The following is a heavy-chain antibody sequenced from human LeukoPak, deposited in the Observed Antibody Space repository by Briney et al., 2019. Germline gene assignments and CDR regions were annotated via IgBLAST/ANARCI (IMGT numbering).Heavy chain of an antibody. CDR1: GYTFTSYY. CDR3: ARDYTRAVRGVIDY. Sequence: GASVKVSCKASGYTFTSYYMHWVRQAPGQGLEWMGIINPSGGSTSYAQKFQGRVTMTTDTSTSTAFMELRSLRPDDTAMYYCARDYTRAVRGVIDYWGQGTLVTVSS. D-gene: IGHD3-10*01. V-gene: IGHV1-46*01. J-gene: IGHJ4*02. CDR2: INPSGGST.